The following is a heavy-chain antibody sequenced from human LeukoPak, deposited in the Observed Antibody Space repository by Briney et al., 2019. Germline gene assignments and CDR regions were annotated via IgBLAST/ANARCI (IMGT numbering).Heavy chain of an antibody. Sequence: RASVKVSCKASGYTFTSYGISWVRQAPGQGLEWMGWISAYNGNTNYAQKLQGRVTMTTDTSTSTAYMELRSLRSEDTAVYYCARDNSVGDYAWWFDPWGQGTLVTVSS. D-gene: IGHD1-26*01. CDR2: ISAYNGNT. V-gene: IGHV1-18*01. J-gene: IGHJ5*02. CDR3: ARDNSVGDYAWWFDP. CDR1: GYTFTSYG.